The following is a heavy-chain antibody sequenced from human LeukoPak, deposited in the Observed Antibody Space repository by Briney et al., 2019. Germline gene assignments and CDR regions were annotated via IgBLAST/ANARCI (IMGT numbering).Heavy chain of an antibody. CDR1: GFTFSSYA. D-gene: IGHD4-17*01. J-gene: IGHJ5*02. CDR2: ISYDGSNK. V-gene: IGHV3-30*04. Sequence: PGGSLRLSCAASGFTFSSYAMHWVRQAPGKGLEWVAVISYDGSNKYYADSVKGRFTISRDNSKNTLYLQMNSLRAEDTAVYYCARDIRDYGDYNWLDPWGQGTLVTVSS. CDR3: ARDIRDYGDYNWLDP.